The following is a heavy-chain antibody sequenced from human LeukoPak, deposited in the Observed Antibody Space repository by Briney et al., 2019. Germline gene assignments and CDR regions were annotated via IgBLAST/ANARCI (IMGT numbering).Heavy chain of an antibody. CDR2: INPNSGDT. Sequence: GASVKVSCEAPGYTFSGSYIYWARQAPGQRLEWMGWINPNSGDTHYAQNFQGRVTMTRDTSITTAYMELSSLRSDDTGVYYCARGFYGMDVWGQGTTVTVSS. CDR3: ARGFYGMDV. CDR1: GYTFSGSY. J-gene: IGHJ6*02. V-gene: IGHV1-2*02.